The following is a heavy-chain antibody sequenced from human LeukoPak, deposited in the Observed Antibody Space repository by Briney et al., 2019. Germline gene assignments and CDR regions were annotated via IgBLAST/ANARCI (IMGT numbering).Heavy chain of an antibody. J-gene: IGHJ4*02. Sequence: GGSLRLSCAASGFSFSSYGMHWVRQAPGKGLEWVAVICYDGSNSYYADSVKGRFTISRDNSRNTLYLQMNRLRAEDTAVYYCTTVHGSSSNRWYIDYWGEGTLVTVP. CDR3: TTVHGSSSNRWYIDY. CDR2: ICYDGSNS. CDR1: GFSFSSYG. D-gene: IGHD6-13*01. V-gene: IGHV3-33*01.